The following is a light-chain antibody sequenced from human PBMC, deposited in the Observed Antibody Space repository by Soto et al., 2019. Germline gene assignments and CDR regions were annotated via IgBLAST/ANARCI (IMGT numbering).Light chain of an antibody. J-gene: IGKJ1*01. V-gene: IGKV1-5*01. Sequence: DIQMIQSPSTLSASVGDRVTITCRASQSISTRLAWYQQKPGKAPKLLIYDASSLESGVPSRFSGSASGTEFTLTISSLQPDDFATYYCQQYNSYSTFGQGTKVDIK. CDR2: DAS. CDR1: QSISTR. CDR3: QQYNSYST.